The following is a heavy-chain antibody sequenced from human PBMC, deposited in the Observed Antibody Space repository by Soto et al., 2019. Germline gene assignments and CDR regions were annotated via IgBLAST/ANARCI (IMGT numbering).Heavy chain of an antibody. D-gene: IGHD3-10*01. J-gene: IGHJ6*02. Sequence: EVQLVESGGGLVKPGGSLRLSCAASGFTFSSYSMNWVRQAPGKGLEWVSSISSSSSYIYYAESVKGRFTICRDNAKNSLYLQMNSLRAEDTAVNYCARDHKIYGSGSYPYYYYGMDVWGQGTTVTVSS. CDR3: ARDHKIYGSGSYPYYYYGMDV. V-gene: IGHV3-21*04. CDR2: ISSSSSYI. CDR1: GFTFSSYS.